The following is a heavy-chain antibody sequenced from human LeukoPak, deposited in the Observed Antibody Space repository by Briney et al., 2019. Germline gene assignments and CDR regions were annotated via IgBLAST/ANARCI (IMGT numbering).Heavy chain of an antibody. D-gene: IGHD5-24*01. CDR1: GDTFSSYA. CDR3: ARELAVDGPGGEYFQH. V-gene: IGHV1-69*13. CDR2: IIPIFGTA. Sequence: SVKVSCKASGDTFSSYAISWVRQAPGQGLEWMGGIIPIFGTANYAQKFQGRVTITADESTSTAYMELRSLRSDDTAVYYCARELAVDGPGGEYFQHWGQGTLVTVSS. J-gene: IGHJ1*01.